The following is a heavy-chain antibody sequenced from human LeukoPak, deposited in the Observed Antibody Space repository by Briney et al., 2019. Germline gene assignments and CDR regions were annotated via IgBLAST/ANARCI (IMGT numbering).Heavy chain of an antibody. CDR1: GFTFNSYA. J-gene: IGHJ4*02. CDR3: AKDPLAAAGERTHFDY. D-gene: IGHD6-13*01. V-gene: IGHV3-30-3*01. CDR2: ISYDGSNE. Sequence: GRSLRLSCAASGFTFNSYAMHWVRQAPGKGLEWVAVISYDGSNEWYADSVKGRFTISRDNSKNTLYLQMNSLRAEDTAVYYCAKDPLAAAGERTHFDYWGQGTLVTVSS.